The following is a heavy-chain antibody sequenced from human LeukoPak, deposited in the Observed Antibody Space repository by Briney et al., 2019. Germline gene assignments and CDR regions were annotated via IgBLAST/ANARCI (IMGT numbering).Heavy chain of an antibody. V-gene: IGHV3-66*01. J-gene: IGHJ4*02. CDR2: IYSGGST. Sequence: GGSLRLSCAASGFTVSSNYMSWVRQAPGKGLEWVSVIYSGGSTYYADSVKGRFTISRDKTKSNLYLQLNSLRDEDTAVYYCATGFDSSLSFDYWGQGTLVIVSS. CDR1: GFTVSSNY. CDR3: ATGFDSSLSFDY. D-gene: IGHD3-22*01.